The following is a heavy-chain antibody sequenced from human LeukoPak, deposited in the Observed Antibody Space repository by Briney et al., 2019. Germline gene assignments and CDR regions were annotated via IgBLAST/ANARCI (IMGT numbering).Heavy chain of an antibody. CDR3: GRTMSGWYPNS. CDR1: GFTFSSYA. J-gene: IGHJ4*02. D-gene: IGHD6-19*01. V-gene: IGHV3-74*01. Sequence: GGSLRLSCAASGFTFSSYAMSWVRQAPGKGLVWVSRINSDGSRLSYADSVKGRFTISRDNAESTLYLQMNSLRAEDTAVYYCGRTMSGWYPNSWGQGTLVTVSS. CDR2: INSDGSRL.